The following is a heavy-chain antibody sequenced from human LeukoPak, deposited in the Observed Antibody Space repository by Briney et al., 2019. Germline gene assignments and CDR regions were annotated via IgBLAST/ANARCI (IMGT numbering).Heavy chain of an antibody. CDR3: AKDLFAGLSGSGSYYNEVPFIAHFQH. CDR2: ISGSGGST. J-gene: IGHJ1*01. D-gene: IGHD3-10*01. CDR1: GFTFSSYA. V-gene: IGHV3-23*01. Sequence: GGSLRLSCAASGFTFSSYAMSWVRQAPGKGLEWVSAISGSGGSTYYADSVKGRFTISRDNSKNTLYLQMNSLRAEDTAVYYCAKDLFAGLSGSGSYYNEVPFIAHFQHWGQGTLVTVSS.